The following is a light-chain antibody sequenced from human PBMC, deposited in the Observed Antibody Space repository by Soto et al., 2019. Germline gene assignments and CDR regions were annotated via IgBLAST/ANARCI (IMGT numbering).Light chain of an antibody. Sequence: ELVLTQSPGTVSLSPGERATLSCRASQSVSSRNLAWYRQKPGQAPSLLIFGASNRATGIPDRFSGSGSGTDFTLTISSLEPEDCAVYYCLRYGDSPPAYTFGQGTKLEIK. J-gene: IGKJ2*01. CDR1: QSVSSRN. V-gene: IGKV3-20*01. CDR3: LRYGDSPPAYT. CDR2: GAS.